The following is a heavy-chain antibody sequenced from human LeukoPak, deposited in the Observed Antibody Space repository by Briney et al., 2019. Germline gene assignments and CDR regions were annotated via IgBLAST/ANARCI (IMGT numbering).Heavy chain of an antibody. Sequence: GGSLRLSCGASGFTFSSYGMSWVRQAPGKGLEWVSSISDSGDRTFYADSVKGRFTISRDNSKNTLFLQVNSLRAEDTAVYYCAKGGAVSSKSITMIRGTRRYYYYMDVWGKGTTVTISS. CDR2: ISDSGDRT. J-gene: IGHJ6*03. D-gene: IGHD3-10*01. CDR1: GFTFSSYG. V-gene: IGHV3-23*01. CDR3: AKGGAVSSKSITMIRGTRRYYYYMDV.